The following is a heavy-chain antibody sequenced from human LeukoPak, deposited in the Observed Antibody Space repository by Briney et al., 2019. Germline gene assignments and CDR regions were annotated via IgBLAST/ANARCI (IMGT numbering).Heavy chain of an antibody. CDR1: GFTFSSSW. J-gene: IGHJ4*02. CDR3: ARDSGWFRFDY. V-gene: IGHV3-7*03. Sequence: GGSLRLSCAASGFTFSSSWMTWVRQAPGKGLEWVANIKEDGSEKYYVDSVKGRFTTSRDNAKNSLYLQMNSLRAEDTAMYYCARDSGWFRFDYWGQGTLVTVSS. D-gene: IGHD6-13*01. CDR2: IKEDGSEK.